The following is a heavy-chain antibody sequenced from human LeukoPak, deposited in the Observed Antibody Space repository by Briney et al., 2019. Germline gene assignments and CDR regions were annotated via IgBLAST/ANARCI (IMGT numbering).Heavy chain of an antibody. V-gene: IGHV5-51*01. CDR1: GCSSTSYS. J-gene: IGHJ5*02. Sequence: ESLKISCKASGCSSTSYSIGCLRQLPARGWLGMVMIYPDEKETRYIPSFQGQVTRSADKSISTAYQQSTSLKDSDTAMYYCARRRGFDELGSHWFDPWGQGTLVTVSS. D-gene: IGHD3-10*01. CDR2: IYPDEKET. CDR3: ARRRGFDELGSHWFDP.